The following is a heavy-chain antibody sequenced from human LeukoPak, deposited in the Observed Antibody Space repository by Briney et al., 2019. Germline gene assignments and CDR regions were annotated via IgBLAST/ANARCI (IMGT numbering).Heavy chain of an antibody. CDR1: GYTFTDYY. CDR3: ARDPDYGGRGTIDY. D-gene: IGHD4-23*01. V-gene: IGHV1-2*02. Sequence: GASVKVSCKASGYTFTDYYMHWVRQAPGQGLEWMGWFNPNSGGTIYAQKFQGRVTMTRDTSISTAYMEVSSLRPDDTAVYYCARDPDYGGRGTIDYWGQGTLVTVSS. J-gene: IGHJ4*02. CDR2: FNPNSGGT.